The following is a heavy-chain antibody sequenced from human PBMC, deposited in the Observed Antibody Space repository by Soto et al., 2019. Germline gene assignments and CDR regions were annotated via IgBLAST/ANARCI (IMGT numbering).Heavy chain of an antibody. CDR2: VKSKTDGGTT. D-gene: IGHD6-19*01. J-gene: IGHJ6*02. V-gene: IGHV3-15*01. CDR1: GFTFSNAW. CDR3: TTVPYSSGWGAYYYYYGMDV. Sequence: EVQLVESGGGLVKPGGSLRLSCAASGFTFSNAWMRWVRQAPGKGLEWVGRVKSKTDGGTTDYAAPVKGRFTISRDDSKNTLYLQMNSLKTEDTAVYYCTTVPYSSGWGAYYYYYGMDVWGQGTTVTVSS.